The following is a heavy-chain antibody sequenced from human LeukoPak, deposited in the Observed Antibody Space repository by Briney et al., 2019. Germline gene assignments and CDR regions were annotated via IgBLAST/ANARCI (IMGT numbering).Heavy chain of an antibody. V-gene: IGHV3-53*01. D-gene: IGHD3-16*02. CDR3: ARSRYHKYYFDY. J-gene: IGHJ4*02. CDR2: IYSGGST. CDR1: GFTVSSNF. Sequence: GGSLRLSCAASGFTVSSNFMSWVRQAPGKGLVWVSVIYSGGSTYYADSVKGRFTISRDNSKNTLYLQMNSLRAEDTAVYYCARSRYHKYYFDYWGQGTLVTVSS.